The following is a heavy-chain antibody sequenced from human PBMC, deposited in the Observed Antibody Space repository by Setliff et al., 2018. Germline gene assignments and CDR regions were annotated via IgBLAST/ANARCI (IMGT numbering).Heavy chain of an antibody. Sequence: PSETLSLTCTVSGGSISSYYWSWIRQPPGKGLEWIGYIYTSGSTNYNPSLKSRVTISVDTSKNQFSLKLSSVTAADMAMYYCARGINSVSWTPKYWGRGSPVTVSS. D-gene: IGHD6-13*01. CDR2: IYTSGST. CDR1: GGSISSYY. V-gene: IGHV4-4*08. J-gene: IGHJ4*02. CDR3: ARGINSVSWTPKY.